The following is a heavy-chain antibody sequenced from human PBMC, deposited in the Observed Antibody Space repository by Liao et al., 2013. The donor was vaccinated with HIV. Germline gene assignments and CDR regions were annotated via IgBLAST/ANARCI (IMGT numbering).Heavy chain of an antibody. V-gene: IGHV4-61*02. J-gene: IGHJ3*02. CDR2: IYASGST. Sequence: QVQLQESGPGLVKPSQTLSLTCTVSGGSISSGSYYWSWIRQPAGKGLEWIGRIYASGSTNYNPSLKSRVTISVDTSKNQFSLKLSSVTAADTAVYYCAREAVVVIPDAFDIWGRRDRGSPSLQ. CDR3: AREAVVVIPDAFDI. CDR1: GGSISSGSYY. D-gene: IGHD2-21*01.